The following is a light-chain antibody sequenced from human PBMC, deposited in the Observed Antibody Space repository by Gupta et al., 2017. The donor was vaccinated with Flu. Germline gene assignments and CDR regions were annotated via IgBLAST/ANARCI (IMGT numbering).Light chain of an antibody. CDR2: DKN. J-gene: IGLJ3*02. CDR3: NSPDNTDNNQGV. Sequence: QTVTTTCRGDSLRISYESCYQQKPGQAPDLLIYDKNIRRSGSPARFSGSISGNTASVTITGAQAEEEAAYYCNSPDNTDNNQGVFGGGTKLTVL. V-gene: IGLV3-19*01. CDR1: SLRISY.